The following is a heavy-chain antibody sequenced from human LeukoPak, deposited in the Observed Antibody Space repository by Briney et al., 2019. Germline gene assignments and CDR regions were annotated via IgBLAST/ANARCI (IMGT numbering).Heavy chain of an antibody. Sequence: SETLSLTCTVSGGSLSSDSYYWSWIRQPAGKGLEWIGRIYTSGSTNYNPSLKSRVTISVDTSKNQFCLKLSSVTAADTAVYYCARGSHYDSSGYPHGYWGQGTLVTVSS. CDR2: IYTSGST. D-gene: IGHD3-22*01. CDR3: ARGSHYDSSGYPHGY. V-gene: IGHV4-61*02. J-gene: IGHJ4*02. CDR1: GGSLSSDSYY.